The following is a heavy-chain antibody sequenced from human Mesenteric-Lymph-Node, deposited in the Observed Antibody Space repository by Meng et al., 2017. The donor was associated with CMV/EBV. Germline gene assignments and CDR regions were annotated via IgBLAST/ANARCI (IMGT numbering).Heavy chain of an antibody. J-gene: IGHJ4*02. Sequence: GESLKISCAASGFTFSSYSMNWVRQAPGKGLEWVSSISSSSSYIYYADSVKGRFTISRDNAKNSLYLQMNSLRAEDTAVYYCARDAEGDLWSGGYFDYWGQGTLVTVSS. CDR3: ARDAEGDLWSGGYFDY. CDR1: GFTFSSYS. CDR2: ISSSSSYI. V-gene: IGHV3-21*01. D-gene: IGHD3-3*01.